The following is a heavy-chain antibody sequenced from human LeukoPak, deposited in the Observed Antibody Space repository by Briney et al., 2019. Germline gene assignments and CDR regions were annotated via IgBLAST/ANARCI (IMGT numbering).Heavy chain of an antibody. V-gene: IGHV3-23*01. D-gene: IGHD5-12*01. Sequence: PGGSLRLSCAASGFTFSSYAMSWVRQAPGKGLEWVSAISGSGGSTYYADSVKGRFTISRDNSKNTLYLPMNSLRAEGTAVYYCAKATDIVATTYFDYWGQGTLVTVSS. CDR2: ISGSGGST. CDR1: GFTFSSYA. J-gene: IGHJ4*02. CDR3: AKATDIVATTYFDY.